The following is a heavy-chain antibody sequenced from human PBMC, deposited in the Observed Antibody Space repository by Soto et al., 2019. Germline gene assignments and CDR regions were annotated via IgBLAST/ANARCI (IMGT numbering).Heavy chain of an antibody. CDR3: ASGRGGGLGSDRPRDYFDY. CDR1: GGSISSSNW. J-gene: IGHJ4*02. D-gene: IGHD3-16*02. Sequence: QVQLPESGPGLVKPSGTLSLTCAVSGGSISSSNWWSWVRQPPGKVLEWIGAIYHSGSTNYNPSLKSRVTISVDKSKNQFSLKLSSVPASDTAVYYCASGRGGGLGSDRPRDYFDYWGQGTLVTVSS. CDR2: IYHSGST. V-gene: IGHV4-4*02.